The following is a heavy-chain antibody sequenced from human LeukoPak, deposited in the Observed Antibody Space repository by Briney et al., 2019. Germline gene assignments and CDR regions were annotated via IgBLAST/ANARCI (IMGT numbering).Heavy chain of an antibody. CDR3: TRDPDA. V-gene: IGHV3-66*01. CDR2: IYSGGET. Sequence: GGSLRLSRAASGFSVSNFYMSWVRQAPGKGLEWVSVIYSGGETFHANSVKGRFTLSRDTSKNTLYLQMNSLRAEDTAVYYCTRDPDAWGQGTLVTVSS. CDR1: GFSVSNFY. J-gene: IGHJ5*02.